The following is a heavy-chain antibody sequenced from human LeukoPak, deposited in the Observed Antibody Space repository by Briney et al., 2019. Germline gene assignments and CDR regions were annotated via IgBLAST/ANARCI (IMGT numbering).Heavy chain of an antibody. Sequence: GGSLRLSCAASGFTFSSYSMNWVRQAPGKGLEWVSSISSSSSYIYYADSVKGRFTISRDNAKNSLYLQMNSLRAEDTAVYYCARGLYRLYDMDYWGQGTLVTVSA. CDR1: GFTFSSYS. D-gene: IGHD3-22*01. CDR2: ISSSSSYI. CDR3: ARGLYRLYDMDY. J-gene: IGHJ4*01. V-gene: IGHV3-21*01.